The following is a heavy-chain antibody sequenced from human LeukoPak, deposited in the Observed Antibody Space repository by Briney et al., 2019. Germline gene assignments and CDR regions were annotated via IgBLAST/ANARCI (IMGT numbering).Heavy chain of an antibody. D-gene: IGHD4-17*01. CDR1: GGTFSSYA. Sequence: GASVKVSCKASGGTFSSYAISWVRQAPGQGLEWMGGIIPIFGTANYAQKFQGRVTITADKSTSTAYMELSSLRSEDTAVYYCAREVDYGQFDYWGQGTLVTVSS. CDR3: AREVDYGQFDY. J-gene: IGHJ4*02. CDR2: IIPIFGTA. V-gene: IGHV1-69*06.